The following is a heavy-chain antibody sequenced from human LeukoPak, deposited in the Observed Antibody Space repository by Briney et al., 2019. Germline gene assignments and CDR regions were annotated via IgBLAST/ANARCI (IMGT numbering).Heavy chain of an antibody. Sequence: GGSLRLSCAASGFTFSSCAMTWVRQAPGKGLEWVASITGDGTRTYYTDSVKGRFTISRDNSKNTLYLQMYSLRADETAIYYCASRPRADMGPLDYWGQGTLVTVST. CDR3: ASRPRADMGPLDY. D-gene: IGHD1-14*01. CDR1: GFTFSSCA. CDR2: ITGDGTRT. J-gene: IGHJ4*02. V-gene: IGHV3-23*01.